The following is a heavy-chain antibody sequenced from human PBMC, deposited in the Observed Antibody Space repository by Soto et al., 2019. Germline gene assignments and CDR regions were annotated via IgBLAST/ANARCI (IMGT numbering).Heavy chain of an antibody. CDR3: AKDRSPIYYDSSGYSLPSEFDY. CDR2: ISYDGSNK. Sequence: HPGGSLRLSCAASGFTFSSYGMRWVRQAPGKGLEWVAVISYDGSNKYYADSVKGRFTISRDNSKNTLYLQMNSLRAEDTAVYYCAKDRSPIYYDSSGYSLPSEFDYWGQGTLVTVSS. D-gene: IGHD3-22*01. CDR1: GFTFSSYG. J-gene: IGHJ4*02. V-gene: IGHV3-30*18.